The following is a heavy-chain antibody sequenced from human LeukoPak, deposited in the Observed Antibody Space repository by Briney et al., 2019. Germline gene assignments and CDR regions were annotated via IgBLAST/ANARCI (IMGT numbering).Heavy chain of an antibody. CDR2: IIPIFGTA. D-gene: IGHD6-19*01. J-gene: IGHJ4*02. Sequence: ASVKVSCKASGGTFSSYAISWVRQAPGQGLEWMGGIIPIFGTANYAQKFQGRVTITTDESTSTAYMELSSLRSEDTAVYYCARSSRELVYSSGWYPYDYWGQGTLVTVSS. CDR1: GGTFSSYA. V-gene: IGHV1-69*05. CDR3: ARSSRELVYSSGWYPYDY.